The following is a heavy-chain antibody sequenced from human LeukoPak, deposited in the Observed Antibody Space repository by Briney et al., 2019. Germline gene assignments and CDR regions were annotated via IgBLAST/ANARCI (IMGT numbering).Heavy chain of an antibody. CDR1: GYTFTSYG. CDR2: ISAYNGHT. Sequence: ASVKVSCKASGYTFTSYGINWVRQAPGQGLEWMGWISAYNGHTNYAQNLQGRVTMTTDTSTNTAYMELGSLRSDDTAVYYCALYSSCWNFDYWGQGTLVTVSS. D-gene: IGHD6-19*01. V-gene: IGHV1-18*01. J-gene: IGHJ4*02. CDR3: ALYSSCWNFDY.